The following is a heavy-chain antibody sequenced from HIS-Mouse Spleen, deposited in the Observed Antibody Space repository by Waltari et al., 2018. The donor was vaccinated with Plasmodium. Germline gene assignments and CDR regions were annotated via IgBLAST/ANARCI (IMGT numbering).Heavy chain of an antibody. Sequence: EVQLVESGGGLVQPGGSLRLSCAASGFPFSSYWMHGVRQAPGKGLVWVSRINSDGSSTSYADSVKGRFTISRDNAKNTLYLQMNSLRAEDTAVYYCARDKPSNYGYFDYWGQGTLVTVSS. J-gene: IGHJ4*02. V-gene: IGHV3-74*01. CDR2: INSDGSST. D-gene: IGHD4-4*01. CDR3: ARDKPSNYGYFDY. CDR1: GFPFSSYW.